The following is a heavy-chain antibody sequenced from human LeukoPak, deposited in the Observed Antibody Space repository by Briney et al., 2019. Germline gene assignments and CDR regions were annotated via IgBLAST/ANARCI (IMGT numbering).Heavy chain of an antibody. V-gene: IGHV3-30*02. J-gene: IGHJ4*02. CDR3: AKDHGYYFDY. CDR1: GFAFKSYA. CDR2: IRYDGSNK. Sequence: PGGSLRLSCSASGFAFKSYAMTWVRQAPGKGLEWVAFIRYDGSNKYYADSVKGRFTISRDNSKNTLYLQMNSLRAEDTAVYYCAKDHGYYFDYWGQGTLVTVSS.